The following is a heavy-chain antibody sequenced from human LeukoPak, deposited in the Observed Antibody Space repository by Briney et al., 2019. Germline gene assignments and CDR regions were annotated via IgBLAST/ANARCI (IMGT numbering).Heavy chain of an antibody. CDR1: DGSIRSHY. V-gene: IGHV4-59*08. CDR3: GRRDSSGSFDY. D-gene: IGHD3-22*01. J-gene: IGHJ4*02. CDR2: IYNSGST. Sequence: SETLSLTCTFSDGSIRSHYWSWIRQPPGKGLEWIGNIYNSGSTNYNPSLKSRVTISVDTSKNQFSLKLSSVTAADTAVYYSGRRDSSGSFDYWGQGTLVTVSS.